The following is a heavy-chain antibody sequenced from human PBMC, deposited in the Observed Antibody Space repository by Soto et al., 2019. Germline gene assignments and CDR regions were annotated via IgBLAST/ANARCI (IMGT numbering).Heavy chain of an antibody. D-gene: IGHD6-13*01. Sequence: GSLRLSCAASGFTFSNYWMHWVRQAPGKGLVWVSRINSDGSSTNYAYSVKVRFTISRDNAKNTLYLQMNSLRAEDTAVYYCARAFVTAAGSVGYWGQGTMVTVYS. J-gene: IGHJ4*02. CDR3: ARAFVTAAGSVGY. CDR2: INSDGSST. CDR1: GFTFSNYW. V-gene: IGHV3-74*01.